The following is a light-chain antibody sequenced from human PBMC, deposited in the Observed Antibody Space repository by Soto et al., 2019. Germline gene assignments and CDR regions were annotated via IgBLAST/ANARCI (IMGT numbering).Light chain of an antibody. J-gene: IGKJ4*01. Sequence: DIQMTQSPSSLSASIGDRVTLTCRASQSVGSFLNWFHQKPGKAPKLLIFAASSLPSGVPPRFSGSGSGTEVTLTISSLQPEDFATYECQQSYGTPFTFGGGTKVEIK. V-gene: IGKV1-39*01. CDR2: AAS. CDR3: QQSYGTPFT. CDR1: QSVGSF.